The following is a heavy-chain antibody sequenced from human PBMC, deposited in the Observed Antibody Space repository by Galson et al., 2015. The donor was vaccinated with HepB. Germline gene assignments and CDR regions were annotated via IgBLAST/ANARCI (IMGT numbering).Heavy chain of an antibody. CDR2: IIPIFGTA. D-gene: IGHD4-17*01. CDR1: GGTFSSYA. J-gene: IGHJ6*02. Sequence: SVKVSCKASGGTFSSYAISWVRQAPGQGLEWMGGIIPIFGTANYAQKFQGRVTITADESTSTAYMELSSLRSEDTAVYYCGTGVTTTLYYYYYGMDVWGQGTTVTVSS. CDR3: GTGVTTTLYYYYYGMDV. V-gene: IGHV1-69*13.